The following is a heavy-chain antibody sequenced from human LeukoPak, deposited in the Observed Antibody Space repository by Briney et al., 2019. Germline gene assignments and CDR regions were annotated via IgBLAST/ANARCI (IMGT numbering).Heavy chain of an antibody. Sequence: SETLSLTCAVSGYSISSGYYWGWIRQPPGKGLEWIGSIYHSGSTYYNPSLKSRVTISVDTSKNQFSLKLSSVTAAVTAVYYCASEHRGYCSSTSCYTGVDYWGQGTLVTVSS. J-gene: IGHJ4*02. CDR2: IYHSGST. CDR3: ASEHRGYCSSTSCYTGVDY. V-gene: IGHV4-38-2*01. CDR1: GYSISSGYY. D-gene: IGHD2-2*02.